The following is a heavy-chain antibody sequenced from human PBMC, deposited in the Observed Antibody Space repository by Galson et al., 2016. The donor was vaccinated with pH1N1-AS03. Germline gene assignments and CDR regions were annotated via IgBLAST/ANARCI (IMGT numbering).Heavy chain of an antibody. Sequence: LSLTCTVSGGSISSHYWNWIRQPPGKGLEWIGYINYSGSTNYNPSLKSRVTISVDTSKNQFSLKLSAMTAADTAVYYCARHDYGDYVGWFDPWGQGTLVTVSS. CDR3: ARHDYGDYVGWFDP. V-gene: IGHV4-59*11. J-gene: IGHJ5*02. D-gene: IGHD4-17*01. CDR2: INYSGST. CDR1: GGSISSHY.